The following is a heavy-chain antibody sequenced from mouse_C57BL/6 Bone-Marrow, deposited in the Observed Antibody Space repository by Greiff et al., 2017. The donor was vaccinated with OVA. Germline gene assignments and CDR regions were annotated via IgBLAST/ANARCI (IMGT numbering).Heavy chain of an antibody. J-gene: IGHJ4*01. CDR1: GYTFTSYW. CDR2: IYPSDSET. Sequence: VKLQQPGAELVRPGSSVKLSCKASGYTFTSYWMDWVKQRPGQGLEWIGNIYPSDSETHYNQKFKDKATLTVDKSSSTAYMQLSSLTSEDSAVYYCARSLLLRYCYAMDYWGQGTSVTVSS. V-gene: IGHV1-61*01. D-gene: IGHD1-1*01. CDR3: ARSLLLRYCYAMDY.